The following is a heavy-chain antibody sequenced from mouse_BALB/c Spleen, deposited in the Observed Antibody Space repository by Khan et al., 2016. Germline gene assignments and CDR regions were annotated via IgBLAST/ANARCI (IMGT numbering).Heavy chain of an antibody. CDR1: GFTFSNYW. J-gene: IGHJ4*01. D-gene: IGHD2-1*01. CDR2: IRLKSNNYAT. CDR3: TRYGNYVNYAMDY. V-gene: IGHV6-6*02. Sequence: EVKLEVSGGGLVQPGGSMKLSCVASGFTFSNYWMNWVRQSPEKGLEWVAEIRLKSNNYATHYAESVKGRFTISRDDSKSSVYLQMNNLRAEDTGIYYCTRYGNYVNYAMDYWGQGTSVTVSS.